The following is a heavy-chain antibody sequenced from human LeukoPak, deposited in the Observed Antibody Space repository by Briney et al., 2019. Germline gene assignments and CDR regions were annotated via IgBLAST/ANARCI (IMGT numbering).Heavy chain of an antibody. CDR3: AMEYSAGPYRTDR. V-gene: IGHV3-30-3*01. CDR1: GISLRSYS. J-gene: IGHJ2*01. Sequence: GQSLRLPCVASGISLRSYSVHWVRQAPGKGLEWVALTSHDESNKKYADSVRGRCTISRDNSRDTVFLQLSNLRHEDTAVYYCAMEYSAGPYRTDRWG. CDR2: TSHDESNK. D-gene: IGHD3-3*01.